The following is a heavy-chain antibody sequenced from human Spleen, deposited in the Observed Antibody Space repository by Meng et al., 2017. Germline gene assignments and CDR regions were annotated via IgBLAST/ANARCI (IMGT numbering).Heavy chain of an antibody. V-gene: IGHV3-11*01. CDR3: ARDANSKTDY. CDR1: GLSFTDAW. J-gene: IGHJ4*02. Sequence: LGGVGGGLVKPGGSLRLSCVASGLSFTDAWMSWVRQAPGKGLEWVSYISGSDNTIYYADSVKGRFTISRDNAKNSLYLQMNSLRAEDTAVYYCARDANSKTDYWGQGTLVTVSS. D-gene: IGHD4-11*01. CDR2: ISGSDNTI.